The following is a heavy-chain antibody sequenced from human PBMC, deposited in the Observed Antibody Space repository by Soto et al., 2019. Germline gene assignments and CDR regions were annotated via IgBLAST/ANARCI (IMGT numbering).Heavy chain of an antibody. CDR3: ARVERGTATTVVDAFDI. CDR2: MSHSGET. D-gene: IGHD1-1*01. J-gene: IGHJ3*02. V-gene: IGHV4-34*01. CDR1: GGFVSSGSYY. Sequence: QVQLQQWGAGLLKPSETLSLTCAVYGGFVSSGSYYWSWIRQPPGKGLEWIGQMSHSGETDFNPTLKSRVTISVDTSKNKFALKMSSVTAADTPLYYRARVERGTATTVVDAFDIWGPGTMVTVSS.